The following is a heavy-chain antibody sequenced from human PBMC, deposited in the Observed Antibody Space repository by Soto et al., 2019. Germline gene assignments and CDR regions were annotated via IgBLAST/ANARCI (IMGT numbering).Heavy chain of an antibody. CDR2: ISGSGGST. J-gene: IGHJ4*02. V-gene: IGHV3-23*01. D-gene: IGHD3-10*01. Sequence: EVQLLQSGGDLVQPGGSLRLSCAASGLTSSTYAMSWVRQAPGKGLEWVSGISGSGGSTYYADSVKGRFTISRDNSKNSLYLQMNSLRAEDTAVYYCAREGLWFGSGGFDYWGQGTLVTVSS. CDR3: AREGLWFGSGGFDY. CDR1: GLTSSTYA.